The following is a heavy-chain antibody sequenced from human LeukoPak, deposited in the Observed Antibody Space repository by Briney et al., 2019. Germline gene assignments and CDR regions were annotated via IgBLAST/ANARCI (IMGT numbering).Heavy chain of an antibody. D-gene: IGHD4-17*01. V-gene: IGHV4-31*03. CDR3: ARHYGEYGPAPHYYYYYMDV. Sequence: SETLSLTCTVSGGSISSGGYYWSWIRQHPGKGLEWIGYIYYSGSTYYNPSLKSRVTISVDTSKNQFSLKVSSVTAADTAVYYCARHYGEYGPAPHYYYYYMDVWGKGTTVTVSS. J-gene: IGHJ6*03. CDR2: IYYSGST. CDR1: GGSISSGGYY.